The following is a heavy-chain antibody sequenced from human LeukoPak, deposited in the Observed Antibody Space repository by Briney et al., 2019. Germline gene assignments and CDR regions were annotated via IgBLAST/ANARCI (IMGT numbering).Heavy chain of an antibody. Sequence: GGSLRLSCAASGFTFSSYSMNWVRQAPGKGLEWVSSISSSSSYIYYADSVKGRFTISRDNAKNSLYLQMNSLRAEDTAVYYCAREGAYCSGGSCYPGYYYYYMDVWGKGTTVTISS. CDR3: AREGAYCSGGSCYPGYYYYYMDV. J-gene: IGHJ6*03. V-gene: IGHV3-21*01. CDR2: ISSSSSYI. D-gene: IGHD2-15*01. CDR1: GFTFSSYS.